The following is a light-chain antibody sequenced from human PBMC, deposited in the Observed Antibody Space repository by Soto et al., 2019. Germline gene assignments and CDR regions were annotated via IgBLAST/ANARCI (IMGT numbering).Light chain of an antibody. CDR3: LQTSTFPRT. V-gene: IGKV1-12*01. Sequence: DIQMTQSPSSVSASVGDRFTISCRASQDIGNFLAWYQQTPGKAPRLLIHGASSLSREIPSRFSGGGTGTHFTLTIRRLQPEDFATYFCLQTSTFPRTFGQGTKV. J-gene: IGKJ1*01. CDR2: GAS. CDR1: QDIGNF.